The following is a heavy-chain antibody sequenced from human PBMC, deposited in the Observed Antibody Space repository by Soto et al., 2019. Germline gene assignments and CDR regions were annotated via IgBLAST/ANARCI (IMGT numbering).Heavy chain of an antibody. J-gene: IGHJ4*02. CDR3: ARGRSSPHY. V-gene: IGHV3-11*06. CDR2: ISSSSSYT. Sequence: GGSLRLSCAAFGFTFSDYYMSWIRQAPGKGLEWVSYISSSSSYTNYADSVKGRFTISRDNAKNSLYLQMNSLRAEDTAVYYCARGRSSPHYWGQGTLVTVSS. D-gene: IGHD6-6*01. CDR1: GFTFSDYY.